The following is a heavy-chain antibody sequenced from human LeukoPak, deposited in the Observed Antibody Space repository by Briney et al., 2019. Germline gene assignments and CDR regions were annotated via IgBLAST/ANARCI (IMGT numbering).Heavy chain of an antibody. V-gene: IGHV3-23*01. CDR2: IPGSGGAT. J-gene: IGHJ6*02. CDR3: ARARPWDSSRSYYFGMDV. Sequence: GGSLRLSCEASGFTFSSYAIRWVRQAPGTGLEWVSSIPGSGGATYYADSVRGRFSISRDSSKNTVYLQMNSLRDEDTAVYYCARARPWDSSRSYYFGMDVWGHGTTVTVSS. CDR1: GFTFSSYA. D-gene: IGHD3-22*01.